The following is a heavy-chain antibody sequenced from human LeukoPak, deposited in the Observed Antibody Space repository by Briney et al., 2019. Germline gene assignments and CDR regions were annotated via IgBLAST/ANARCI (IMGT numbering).Heavy chain of an antibody. J-gene: IGHJ6*02. CDR3: AREPSPSGSPTDVYYYYGMDV. Sequence: ASVKVSCKASGYTFTSYGISWVRQAPGQGLEWMGWISAYNGNTNYAQKLQGRVTMTTDTSTSTAYMELRSLRSDDTAVYYCAREPSPSGSPTDVYYYYGMDVWGQGTTVTVSS. CDR2: ISAYNGNT. D-gene: IGHD1-26*01. CDR1: GYTFTSYG. V-gene: IGHV1-18*01.